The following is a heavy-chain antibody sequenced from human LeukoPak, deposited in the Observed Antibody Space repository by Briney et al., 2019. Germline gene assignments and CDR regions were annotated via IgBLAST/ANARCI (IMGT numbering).Heavy chain of an antibody. CDR3: ARDSFGSSRPSDY. CDR2: FDPEDGET. CDR1: GYTLTELS. D-gene: IGHD2-2*01. J-gene: IGHJ4*02. Sequence: ASVKVSCKGSGYTLTELSMHWVRQAPGKGLEWMGGFDPEDGETIYAQKFQGRVTITRDTSASTAYMELSNLRPEDTAVYFCARDSFGSSRPSDYWGQGTLVTVSS. V-gene: IGHV1-24*01.